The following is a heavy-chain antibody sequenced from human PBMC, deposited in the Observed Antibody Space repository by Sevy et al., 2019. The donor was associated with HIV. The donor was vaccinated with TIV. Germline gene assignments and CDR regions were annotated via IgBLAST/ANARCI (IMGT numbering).Heavy chain of an antibody. V-gene: IGHV3-30-3*01. D-gene: IGHD5-18*01. CDR1: GFTFSSYA. J-gene: IGHJ4*02. CDR3: ARDRGQRSWIQLWLLWGFDY. Sequence: GGSKRLSCAASGFTFSSYAMHWVRQAPGKGLEWVAVISYDGSNKYYAASVKGRFTISRDNSKNRLYLQMHSLRAEDTAVYYWARDRGQRSWIQLWLLWGFDYWGQGTLVTVSS. CDR2: ISYDGSNK.